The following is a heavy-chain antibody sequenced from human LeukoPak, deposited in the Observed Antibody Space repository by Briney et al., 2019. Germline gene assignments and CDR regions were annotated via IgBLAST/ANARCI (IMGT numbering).Heavy chain of an antibody. Sequence: GGSLRLSCAASGYNFANYAMSWVRQAPEKGLEWISGISSSGGSTNYVDSVKGRFTISRDNSKSALYLQMNGLRAEDTAIYYCAKTSGGNYWGQGTLVIVSS. J-gene: IGHJ4*02. CDR1: GYNFANYA. D-gene: IGHD4-23*01. V-gene: IGHV3-23*01. CDR3: AKTSGGNY. CDR2: ISSSGGST.